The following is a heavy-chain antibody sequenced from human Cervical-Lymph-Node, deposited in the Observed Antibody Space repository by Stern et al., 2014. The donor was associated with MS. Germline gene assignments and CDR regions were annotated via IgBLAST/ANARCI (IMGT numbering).Heavy chain of an antibody. Sequence: EVQLVQSGGVLVQHGGSLKLSCAASGFTFSRDWMTWVRQAPGKGLEWVANIKEDGSEQYYVDSVKGRFPMSKDNAKNSLYLQMNSLRAEDTAVYYCARRVLVAMGGYPKTLDVWGRGTTVTVSS. CDR3: ARRVLVAMGGYPKTLDV. V-gene: IGHV3-7*01. J-gene: IGHJ6*02. CDR2: IKEDGSEQ. D-gene: IGHD2-2*01. CDR1: GFTFSRDW.